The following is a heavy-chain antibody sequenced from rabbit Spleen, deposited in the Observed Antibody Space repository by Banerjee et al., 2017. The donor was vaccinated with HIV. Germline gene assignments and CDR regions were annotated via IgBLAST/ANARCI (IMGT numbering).Heavy chain of an antibody. CDR1: GFDFSNKAV. CDR3: ARDLVAVIGWNFKL. V-gene: IGHV1S45*01. J-gene: IGHJ4*01. CDR2: INAITGKA. Sequence: QEQLVESGGGLVKPEGSLKLSCKASGFDFSNKAVMCWVRQAPGKGLEWIACINAITGKAVYASWAKGRFTISRTSSTPVALQMTSLTAADTATYFCARDLVAVIGWNFKLWGQGTLVTVS. D-gene: IGHD1-1*01.